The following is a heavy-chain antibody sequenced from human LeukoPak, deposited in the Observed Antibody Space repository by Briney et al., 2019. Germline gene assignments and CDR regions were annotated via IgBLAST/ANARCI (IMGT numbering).Heavy chain of an antibody. CDR1: GFIFSDYY. J-gene: IGHJ4*02. V-gene: IGHV3-11*01. D-gene: IGHD4-17*01. Sequence: KSGGSLRLSCAASGFIFSDYYMSWIRQAPGKGLEWASYISSSGSTIYYADSVKGRFTISRDNAKNSLYLQMNSLRAEDTAVYYCARGLRAVTHYFDYWGQGTLVTVSS. CDR3: ARGLRAVTHYFDY. CDR2: ISSSGSTI.